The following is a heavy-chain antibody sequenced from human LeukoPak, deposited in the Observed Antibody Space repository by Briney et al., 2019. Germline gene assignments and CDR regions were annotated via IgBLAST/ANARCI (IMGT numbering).Heavy chain of an antibody. V-gene: IGHV4-34*01. J-gene: IGHJ5*02. CDR3: AREYPKGGSYRFDP. CDR1: GFTFSTYA. Sequence: GSLRLSCTASGFTFSTYAMGWVRQPRGKGLEWIGEINHSGSTNYNPSLKSRVTISVDTSKNYFSLKLSSVTAADTAVYYCAREYPKGGSYRFDPWGQGTLVTVSS. D-gene: IGHD1-26*01. CDR2: INHSGST.